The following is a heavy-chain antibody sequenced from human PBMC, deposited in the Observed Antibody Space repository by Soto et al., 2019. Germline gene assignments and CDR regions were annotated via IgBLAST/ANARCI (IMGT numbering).Heavy chain of an antibody. CDR2: IIPLLGTA. CDR1: EGTFSSYS. J-gene: IGHJ6*02. V-gene: IGHV1-69*06. CDR3: ARDPVDTFGYMDV. Sequence: QEELVQSGAEVKKPGSSVNVSCKASEGTFSSYSITWVRQAPGQRLEWMGEIIPLLGTANYAQTIQGRVTITGDTSTSTIYMGLSSLRSDDTAVYYCARDPVDTFGYMDVWGQGTTVTVSS. D-gene: IGHD6-25*01.